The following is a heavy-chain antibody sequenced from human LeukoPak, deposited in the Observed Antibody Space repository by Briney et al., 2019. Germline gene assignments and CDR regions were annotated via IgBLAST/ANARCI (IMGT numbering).Heavy chain of an antibody. D-gene: IGHD3-3*01. CDR2: ISAYNGNT. Sequence: GESLKISCKGSGYSFTSYGISWVRQAPGQGLEWMGWISAYNGNTNYAQKLQGRVTMTTDTSTSTAYMELRSLRSDDTAVYYCARDWRHKSGAHTETDYWGQGTLVTVSS. CDR1: GYSFTSYG. V-gene: IGHV1-18*01. CDR3: ARDWRHKSGAHTETDY. J-gene: IGHJ4*02.